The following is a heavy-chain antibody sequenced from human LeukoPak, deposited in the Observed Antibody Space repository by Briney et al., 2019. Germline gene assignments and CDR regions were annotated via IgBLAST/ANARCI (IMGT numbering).Heavy chain of an antibody. CDR2: IYHSGST. D-gene: IGHD3-9*01. CDR3: ARERTFDYDILTGHYTDLQYNWFDP. Sequence: ASQTLSLTCAVSGGSISSGGYSWSWIRQPPGKGLEWIGYIYHSGSTYYNPSLKSRVTISVDRSKNQFSLKLSSVTAADTAVYYCARERTFDYDILTGHYTDLQYNWFDPWGQGTLVTVSS. CDR1: GGSISSGGYS. J-gene: IGHJ5*02. V-gene: IGHV4-30-2*01.